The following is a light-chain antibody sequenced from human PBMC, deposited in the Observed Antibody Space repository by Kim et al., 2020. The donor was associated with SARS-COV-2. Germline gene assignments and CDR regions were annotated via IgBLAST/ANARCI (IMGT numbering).Light chain of an antibody. V-gene: IGKV3-20*01. Sequence: DIVLTQYLGTLSLSPGERATLSCRASQSVSNNYLAWYQQKPGQAPRLLIYGASSRATGIPDRFSGSGSGTDFTLTISRLEPEDFALYYCQQYVSSPLTFGGGP. CDR3: QQYVSSPLT. CDR1: QSVSNNY. CDR2: GAS. J-gene: IGKJ4*01.